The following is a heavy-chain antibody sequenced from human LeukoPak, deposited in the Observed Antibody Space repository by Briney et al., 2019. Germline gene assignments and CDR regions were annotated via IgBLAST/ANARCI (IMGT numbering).Heavy chain of an antibody. J-gene: IGHJ3*02. D-gene: IGHD4-17*01. CDR2: IKSDGSST. Sequence: GGSLRLSCEASGFTFSSYWMHWVRQAPGKGLVWVSRIKSDGSSTTYADNVKGRFTISRDNAKNTLYLQMNSLRAEDTAVYYCARGSYGDYVGAFDIWGQGTMVTVSS. V-gene: IGHV3-74*01. CDR3: ARGSYGDYVGAFDI. CDR1: GFTFSSYW.